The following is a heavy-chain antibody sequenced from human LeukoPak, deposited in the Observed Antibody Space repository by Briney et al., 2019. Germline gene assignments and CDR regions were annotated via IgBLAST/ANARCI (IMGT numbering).Heavy chain of an antibody. CDR3: AKGSLGSWYYFDY. Sequence: GGSLRLSCPASGFTFGTSAMSWVRQAPGKGPEWVSTFGRSGSDTYYSDSVKGRFTIFRDNSKNTLYLQMNSLRDEDTAVYYCAKGSLGSWYYFDYWGQGTLVTVSS. J-gene: IGHJ4*02. V-gene: IGHV3-23*01. D-gene: IGHD6-13*01. CDR2: FGRSGSDT. CDR1: GFTFGTSA.